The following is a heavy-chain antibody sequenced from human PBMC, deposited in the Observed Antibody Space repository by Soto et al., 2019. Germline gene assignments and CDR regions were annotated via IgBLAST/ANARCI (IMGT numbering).Heavy chain of an antibody. D-gene: IGHD3-9*01. CDR3: ARDRSGGYYDILTGYPPLDAFDI. CDR1: GGSISSGGYY. V-gene: IGHV4-31*03. J-gene: IGHJ3*02. Sequence: SETLSLTCTVSGGSISSGGYYWSWIRQHPGKGLEWIGYIYYSGSTYYNPSLKSRVTISVDTSKNQFSLKLSSVTAAGTAVYYCARDRSGGYYDILTGYPPLDAFDIRGQGTMVTVSS. CDR2: IYYSGST.